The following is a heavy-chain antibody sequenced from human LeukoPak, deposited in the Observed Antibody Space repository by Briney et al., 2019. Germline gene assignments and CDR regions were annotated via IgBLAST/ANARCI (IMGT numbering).Heavy chain of an antibody. CDR1: GGSISSYY. J-gene: IGHJ4*02. CDR3: ARSHYDFWSGYFDY. Sequence: SETLSLTCTVSGGSISSYYWSWIRQPPGKGLEWIGYIYYSGSTNYNPSLKSRVTISVDTSKNQFSLKLSSVTAADTAAYYCARSHYDFWSGYFDYWGQGTLVTVSS. V-gene: IGHV4-59*01. CDR2: IYYSGST. D-gene: IGHD3-3*01.